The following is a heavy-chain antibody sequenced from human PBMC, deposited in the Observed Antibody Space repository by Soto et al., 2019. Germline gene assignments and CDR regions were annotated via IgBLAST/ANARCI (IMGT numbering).Heavy chain of an antibody. D-gene: IGHD3-16*02. CDR3: AKVDAYCYRTDH. Sequence: GGSLRLSCAASGFTFSNSAMTWVRQALGTGPEWVSSIGRTNNTHYADSVTGRFASSRDNSRNTLYLQKNSLTAEDTAVYFCAKVDAYCYRTDHWGQGTLGTVSA. CDR2: IGRTNNT. CDR1: GFTFSNSA. V-gene: IGHV3-23*01. J-gene: IGHJ4*02.